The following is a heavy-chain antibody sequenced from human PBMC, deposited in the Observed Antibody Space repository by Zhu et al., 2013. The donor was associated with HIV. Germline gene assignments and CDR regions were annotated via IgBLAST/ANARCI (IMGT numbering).Heavy chain of an antibody. CDR1: GYTFTDYY. Sequence: EVQLVQSGAEVKKPGATVKISCKVSGYTFTDYYMHWVQQAPGKGLEWMGLVDPEDGETIYAEKFQGRVTITADTSTDTAYMELSSLRSEDTAVYYCATALGTVATILYYYYGMDVWGQGTTVTVSS. CDR2: VDPEDGET. D-gene: IGHD5-12*01. CDR3: ATALGTVATILYYYYGMDV. V-gene: IGHV1-69-2*01. J-gene: IGHJ6*02.